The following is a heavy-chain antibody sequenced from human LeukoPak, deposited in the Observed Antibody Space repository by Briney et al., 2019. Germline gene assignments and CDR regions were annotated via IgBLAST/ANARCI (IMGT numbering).Heavy chain of an antibody. CDR2: MNPNSGNT. D-gene: IGHD3-9*01. CDR1: GYTFTSYD. CDR3: ARGVRYYDILTGYYTHYGMDV. J-gene: IGHJ6*02. Sequence: ASVKVSCKASGYTFTSYDINWVRQATGQGLEWMGWMNPNSGNTGYAQKFQGRVTMTRSTSISTAYMELSSLRSEDTAVYYCARGVRYYDILTGYYTHYGMDVWGQGTTVTVSS. V-gene: IGHV1-8*01.